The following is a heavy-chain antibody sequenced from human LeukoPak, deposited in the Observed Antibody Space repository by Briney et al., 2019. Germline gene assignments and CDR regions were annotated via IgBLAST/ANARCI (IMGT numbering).Heavy chain of an antibody. V-gene: IGHV1-2*06. D-gene: IGHD3-22*01. CDR3: AGEDNSSGYRPFDI. Sequence: ASVKVSCKASGYTFTSYYIHWVRQAPGQGLEWMGRINPNNGGTNYAQKFLGRVTMTRDMSMSTAYMELSRLRSVDTAVYYCAGEDNSSGYRPFDIWGQGTMVTVPS. CDR2: INPNNGGT. CDR1: GYTFTSYY. J-gene: IGHJ3*02.